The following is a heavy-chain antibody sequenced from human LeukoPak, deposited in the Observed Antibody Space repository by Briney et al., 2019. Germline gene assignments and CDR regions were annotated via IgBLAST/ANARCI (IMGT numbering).Heavy chain of an antibody. CDR1: GGSFSGYY. V-gene: IGHV4-34*01. D-gene: IGHD6-13*01. J-gene: IGHJ5*02. CDR3: ARISSWYIGSVVNWFDP. CDR2: INHSGST. Sequence: SETLSLTCAVYGGSFSGYYWSWIRQPPGKGLEWIGEINHSGSTNYNPSLKSRVTISVDTSKNQFSLKLSSVTAADTAVYYCARISSWYIGSVVNWFDPWGQGTLVTVSS.